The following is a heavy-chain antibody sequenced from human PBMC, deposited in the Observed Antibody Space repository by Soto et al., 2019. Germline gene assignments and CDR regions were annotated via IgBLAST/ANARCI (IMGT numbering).Heavy chain of an antibody. CDR3: ARDQRYCSGGSSSYYHYGMDG. J-gene: IGHJ6*04. CDR2: ISYAGSNK. D-gene: IGHD2-15*01. CDR1: GFTFSSYA. Sequence: QVQLVESGGGVVHPGRSLRLSCAASGFTFSSYAMHWVRQAPGKGLEWVAVISYAGSNKYYADSVKGRFTISRDNTKNTQYLQMNSLRARDTAVYYSARDQRYCSGGSSSYYHYGMDGWGKGTTVTVSS. V-gene: IGHV3-30-3*01.